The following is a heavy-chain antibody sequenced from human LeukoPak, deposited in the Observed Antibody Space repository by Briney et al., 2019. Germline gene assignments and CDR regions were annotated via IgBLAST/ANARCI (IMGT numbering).Heavy chain of an antibody. J-gene: IGHJ6*03. Sequence: GESLKISCKGSGYSFTSYWIGWVRQMPGKGLEWMGIIYPGDSDTRYSPSFQGQVTISADKSISTAYLQWSSLKASDTAMYYCARRGKEGYQLFDTSYYYYYMDVWGKGTTVTISS. CDR3: ARRGKEGYQLFDTSYYYYYMDV. CDR1: GYSFTSYW. D-gene: IGHD2-2*01. CDR2: IYPGDSDT. V-gene: IGHV5-51*01.